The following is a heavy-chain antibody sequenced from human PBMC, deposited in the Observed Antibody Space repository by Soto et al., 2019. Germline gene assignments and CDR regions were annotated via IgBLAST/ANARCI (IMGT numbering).Heavy chain of an antibody. V-gene: IGHV1-2*02. CDR2: INPNSGGT. CDR3: ARGVGAQQWLVGVWFYP. J-gene: IGHJ5*02. D-gene: IGHD6-19*01. CDR1: GYTFTGYY. Sequence: QVQLVQSGAEVKKPGASVKVSCKASGYTFTGYYMHWVRQAPGQGLEWMGWINPNSGGTNYAQKFQGRVTMTRDTSISTAYMELSRVRSDDTAVYYCARGVGAQQWLVGVWFYPWGQGTLVTVSS.